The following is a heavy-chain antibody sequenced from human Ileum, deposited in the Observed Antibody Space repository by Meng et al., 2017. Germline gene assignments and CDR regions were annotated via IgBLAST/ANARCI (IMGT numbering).Heavy chain of an antibody. V-gene: IGHV4-34*01. D-gene: IGHD5-24*01. J-gene: IGHJ5*02. Sequence: QLSLQQWGAGLLKPPETLSLIGAVYGGSFNGYYWSWIRQPPGRGLEWIGEINPSGITKYNPSLKSRVTISVDTSKNQFSLKLSSVTAADTAVYYCARGGSRWLQSWGQGTLVTVSS. CDR1: GGSFNGYY. CDR2: INPSGIT. CDR3: ARGGSRWLQS.